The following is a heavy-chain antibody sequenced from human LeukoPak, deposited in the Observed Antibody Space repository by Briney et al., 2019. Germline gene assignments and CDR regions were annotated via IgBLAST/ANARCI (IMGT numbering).Heavy chain of an antibody. Sequence: GGSLRLSCAASGFTFSSYSMNWVRQAPGKGLEWVSYISSSSSTIYYADSVKGRFTISRDNAKNSLYLQMNSWRAEDTSVYLCARVEAFDIWGQGTMVTVSS. V-gene: IGHV3-48*01. CDR3: ARVEAFDI. CDR1: GFTFSSYS. J-gene: IGHJ3*02. CDR2: ISSSSSTI.